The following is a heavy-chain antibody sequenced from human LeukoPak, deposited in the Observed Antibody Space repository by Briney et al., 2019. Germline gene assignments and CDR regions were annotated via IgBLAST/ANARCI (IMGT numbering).Heavy chain of an antibody. CDR2: ISGSDYT. J-gene: IGHJ4*02. V-gene: IGHV3-23*01. D-gene: IGHD3-22*01. CDR3: TRSGYRHPYHFDS. CDR1: GFNFSDYG. Sequence: GGSLRLSCAASGFNFSDYGMIWVRQAPGKGLEWVSGISGSDYTDHADSVKGRFTISRDDSKNTLSLQMNSLRVEDTAIYYCTRSGYRHPYHFDSWGQGTLVIVSS.